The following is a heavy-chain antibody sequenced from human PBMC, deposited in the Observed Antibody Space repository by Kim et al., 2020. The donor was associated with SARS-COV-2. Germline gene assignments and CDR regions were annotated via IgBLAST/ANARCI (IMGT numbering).Heavy chain of an antibody. CDR3: ARAGQWLSAFDI. J-gene: IGHJ3*02. Sequence: NYAQKSQGRVTMTADKSTSTAYMELSSLRSEDTAVYYCARAGQWLSAFDIWGQGTMVTVSS. D-gene: IGHD6-19*01. V-gene: IGHV1-69*04.